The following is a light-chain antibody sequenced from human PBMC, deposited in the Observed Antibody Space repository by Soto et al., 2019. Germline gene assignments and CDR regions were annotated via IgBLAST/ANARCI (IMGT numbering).Light chain of an antibody. CDR3: SSYTSISVI. V-gene: IGLV2-14*01. CDR1: SSDVGGYNY. J-gene: IGLJ2*01. CDR2: EVN. Sequence: QSALTQPASVSGSPGQSITISCTGTSSDVGGYNYVSWYQQHPGKAPKLLIYEVNNRPSRVSNRFSGSKSGNTASLTISGLQAEDEADYYCSSYTSISVIFGGGTQLTVL.